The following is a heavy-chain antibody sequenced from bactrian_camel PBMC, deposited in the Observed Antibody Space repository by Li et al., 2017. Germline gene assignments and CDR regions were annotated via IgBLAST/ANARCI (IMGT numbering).Heavy chain of an antibody. D-gene: IGHD4*01. J-gene: IGHJ4*01. Sequence: QLVESGGGSVQAGGSLRLSCVASAGSYSRDFMTWVRQAPGKGLEWVSTITRGSGSTGYTDSVKGRFTISRDNAKNTLYLRMDSLTPDDTAMYYCATRRGRDWQRWDLERTYNYWGHGTQVTVS. V-gene: IGHV3S40*01. CDR2: ITRGSGST. CDR1: AGSYSRDF. CDR3: ATRRGRDWQRWDLERTYNY.